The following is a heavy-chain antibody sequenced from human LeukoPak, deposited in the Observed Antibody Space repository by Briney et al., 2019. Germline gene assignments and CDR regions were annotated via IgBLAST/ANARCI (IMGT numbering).Heavy chain of an antibody. J-gene: IGHJ5*02. Sequence: GGSLRLSCAASGFTFSSYEMNWVRQAPGKGLEWVSYISSSGSTIYYADSVKGRFTISRDNAKNSLYLQMNSLRAEDTAVYYCARLRLRINWFDPLGPGNPGHRLL. CDR3: ARLRLRINWFDP. CDR2: ISSSGSTI. D-gene: IGHD1-14*01. V-gene: IGHV3-48*03. CDR1: GFTFSSYE.